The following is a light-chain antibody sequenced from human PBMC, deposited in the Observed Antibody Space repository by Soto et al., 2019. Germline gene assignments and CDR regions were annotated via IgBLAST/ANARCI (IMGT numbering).Light chain of an antibody. Sequence: DIQMTQSPSTLSASVGDRVTITCRASQSISKWLAWYQQKPAKAPKLLISEVSRLERGVPSRFSGSGSGTEFTLTISSLQPDDFATYYCQQYNIHSTFGQGTKVEIK. J-gene: IGKJ1*01. CDR2: EVS. V-gene: IGKV1-5*03. CDR1: QSISKW. CDR3: QQYNIHST.